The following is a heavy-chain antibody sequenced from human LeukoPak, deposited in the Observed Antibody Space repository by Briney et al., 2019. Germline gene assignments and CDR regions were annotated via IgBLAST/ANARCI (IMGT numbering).Heavy chain of an antibody. CDR3: ARDVSSGRNWFDP. V-gene: IGHV4-59*01. CDR2: IYYSGST. CDR1: GGSITNYY. Sequence: PSETLSLTCTVSGGSITNYYWSWIRQPPGKGLEWIGYIYYSGSTNYNPSLKSRVTISVDTSKNQFSLKLSSVTAADTAVYYCARDVSSGRNWFDPWGQGTLVTVSS. D-gene: IGHD6-19*01. J-gene: IGHJ5*02.